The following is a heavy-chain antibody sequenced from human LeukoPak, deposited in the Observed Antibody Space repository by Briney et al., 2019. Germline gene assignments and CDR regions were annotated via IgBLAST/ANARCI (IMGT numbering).Heavy chain of an antibody. J-gene: IGHJ3*02. D-gene: IGHD2-15*01. CDR1: GYTFTSYD. V-gene: IGHV1-8*01. CDR2: MNANSGNT. CDR3: ASSDCSGGSCYSDAFDI. Sequence: GASVKVSCKASGYTFTSYDINWVRQATGQGLEWMGWMNANSGNTGYAQKFQGRVTMTRNTSISTAYMELSSLRSEDTAVYYCASSDCSGGSCYSDAFDIWGQGTMVTVSS.